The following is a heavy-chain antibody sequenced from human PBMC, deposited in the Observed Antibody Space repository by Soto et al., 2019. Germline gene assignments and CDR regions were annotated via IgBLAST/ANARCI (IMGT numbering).Heavy chain of an antibody. J-gene: IGHJ5*02. CDR3: ARGRSNQYESSPPPKFDP. Sequence: GGSLRLSCAASGFTFSSYTMNWLRQAPGKGLECVSCISSSSVKGRFTISRENAKNSVYLQMNSLRAGDTAVYYCARGRSNQYESSPPPKFDPWGRGTLVTVSS. CDR1: GFTFSSYT. V-gene: IGHV3-21*01. CDR2: ISS. D-gene: IGHD2-8*01.